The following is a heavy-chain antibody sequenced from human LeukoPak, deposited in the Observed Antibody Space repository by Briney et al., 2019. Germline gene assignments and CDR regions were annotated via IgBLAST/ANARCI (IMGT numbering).Heavy chain of an antibody. V-gene: IGHV1-46*03. J-gene: IGHJ4*02. CDR1: GGTFSSYA. D-gene: IGHD2-15*01. CDR2: INPSGGST. CDR3: ARDNFGYCSGGSCYVNLLGY. Sequence: ASVKVSCKASGGTFSSYAISWVRQAPGQGLEWMGIINPSGGSTSYAQKFQGRVTMTRDTSTSTVYMELSSLRSEDTAVYYCARDNFGYCSGGSCYVNLLGYWGQGTLVTVSS.